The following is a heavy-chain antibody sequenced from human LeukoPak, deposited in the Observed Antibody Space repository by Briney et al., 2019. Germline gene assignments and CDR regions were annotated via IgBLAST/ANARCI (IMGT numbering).Heavy chain of an antibody. CDR3: ARENVILSEGDYFDY. J-gene: IGHJ4*02. CDR1: GIAVSDTY. V-gene: IGHV3-66*01. Sequence: GGSLRLSCAASGIAVSDTYMTWVRQAPGKGLEWISVIYATGNTYYADSVKGRFTISRDNSKNTVYLQMNSLRPEDTAVYYCARENVILSEGDYFDYWGQGTLVAVSS. D-gene: IGHD5/OR15-5a*01. CDR2: IYATGNT.